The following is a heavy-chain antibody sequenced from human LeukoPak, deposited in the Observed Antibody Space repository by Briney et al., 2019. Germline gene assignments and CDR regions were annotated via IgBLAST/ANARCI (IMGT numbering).Heavy chain of an antibody. CDR1: GYTFTSYG. J-gene: IGHJ2*01. CDR2: ISAYNGNT. Sequence: ASVKVSCKASGYTFTSYGISWVRQAPGQGLEWMGWISAYNGNTNYAQKLQGRVTMTEDTSTDTAYMELSSLRSEDTAVYYCATVRSGSGTSGRDWYFDLWGRGTLVTVSS. D-gene: IGHD3-10*01. V-gene: IGHV1-18*01. CDR3: ATVRSGSGTSGRDWYFDL.